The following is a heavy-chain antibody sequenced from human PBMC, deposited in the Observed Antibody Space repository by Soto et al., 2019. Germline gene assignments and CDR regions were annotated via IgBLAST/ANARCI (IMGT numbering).Heavy chain of an antibody. CDR2: INAGNGNT. CDR1: RYTFTSYA. V-gene: IGHV1-3*01. J-gene: IGHJ5*02. D-gene: IGHD6-13*01. CDR3: ARLFPLYSSSWYLAGWFDP. Sequence: GPSVKVSCKASRYTFTSYAMHWVRQAPGQRLEWMGWINAGNGNTKYSQKFQGRVTITRDTSASTAYMELSSLRSEDTAVYYCARLFPLYSSSWYLAGWFDPWGQGTLVTVSS.